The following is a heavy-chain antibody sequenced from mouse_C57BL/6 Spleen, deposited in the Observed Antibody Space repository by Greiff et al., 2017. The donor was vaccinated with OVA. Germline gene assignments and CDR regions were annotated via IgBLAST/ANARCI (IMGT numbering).Heavy chain of an antibody. CDR2: INPNNGGT. CDR1: GYTFTDYY. J-gene: IGHJ2*01. V-gene: IGHV1-26*01. D-gene: IGHD1-1*01. CDR3: ARNYGSCFDY. Sequence: EVQLQQSGPELVKPGASVKISCKASGYTFTDYYMNWVQQSHGKSLEWIGDINPNNGGTSYNQKFKGKATLTVDKSSSTAYMELRSLTSEDSAVYYCARNYGSCFDYWGQGTTLTVSS.